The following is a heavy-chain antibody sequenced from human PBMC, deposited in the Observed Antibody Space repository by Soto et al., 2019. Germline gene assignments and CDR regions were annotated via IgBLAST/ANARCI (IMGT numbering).Heavy chain of an antibody. Sequence: SETLSLTCTVSGGSISSSSYYWGWIRQPPGKGLEWIGSIYYSGSTYYNPSLKSRVTISVDTSKNQFSLKLSSVTAADTAVYYCARRAIFGGPDYWGQGTLVTV. D-gene: IGHD3-3*01. CDR3: ARRAIFGGPDY. V-gene: IGHV4-39*01. J-gene: IGHJ4*02. CDR1: GGSISSSSYY. CDR2: IYYSGST.